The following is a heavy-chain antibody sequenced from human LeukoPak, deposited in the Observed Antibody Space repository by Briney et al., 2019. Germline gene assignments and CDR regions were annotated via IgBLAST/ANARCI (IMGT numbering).Heavy chain of an antibody. V-gene: IGHV4-4*07. J-gene: IGHJ6*03. D-gene: IGHD6-13*01. CDR1: GGSISSYY. Sequence: SETLSLTCTVSGGSISSYYWSWIRQPAGKGLEWIGRIYTSGSTNYNPSLKSRVTMSVDTSKNQFSLKLSSVTAADTAVYYCARATTYSSSWTLYYYYYYMDVWGKGTTVTISS. CDR3: ARATTYSSSWTLYYYYYYMDV. CDR2: IYTSGST.